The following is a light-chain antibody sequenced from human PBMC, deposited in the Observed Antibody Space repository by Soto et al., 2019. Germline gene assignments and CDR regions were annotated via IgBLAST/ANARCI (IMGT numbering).Light chain of an antibody. V-gene: IGKV3D-20*02. CDR1: QSVSSSY. Sequence: EIVLTQSPGTRSLSPGERATLSCRASQSVSSSYLAWYQQKPGQTPRLLIYDASNRATGIPARFSGTGSGTDFTLTINNLEPEDFAVYYCQVRTNWSIAFGRGTRLEIK. CDR3: QVRTNWSIA. CDR2: DAS. J-gene: IGKJ5*01.